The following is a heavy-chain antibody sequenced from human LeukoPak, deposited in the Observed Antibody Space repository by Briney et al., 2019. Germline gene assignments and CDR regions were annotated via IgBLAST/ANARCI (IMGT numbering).Heavy chain of an antibody. J-gene: IGHJ5*02. D-gene: IGHD3-10*01. CDR2: IIPIFGTA. V-gene: IGHV1-69*13. CDR3: ARDLTMVRGARYRPYNWFAP. CDR1: QGTFSSYA. Sequence: ASVKVSCKASQGTFSSYAISWVRQAPGQGLEWMGGIIPIFGTASYAQKFQGRVTITADESTSTAYMALSSLRSEDTAVYYCARDLTMVRGARYRPYNWFAPWGQGTLVTVSS.